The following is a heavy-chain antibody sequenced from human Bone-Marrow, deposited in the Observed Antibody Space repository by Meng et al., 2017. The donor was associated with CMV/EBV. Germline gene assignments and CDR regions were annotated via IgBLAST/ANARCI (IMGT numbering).Heavy chain of an antibody. V-gene: IGHV3-21*01. J-gene: IGHJ6*02. Sequence: GESLKISCAASGFTFSSYAMSWVRQAPGKGLEWVSSISSSSSYIYYADSVKGRFTISRDNAKNSLYLQMNSLRAEDTAVYYCARDIVVVPAATTLNYYYGMDVWGQGTTVTVSS. CDR3: ARDIVVVPAATTLNYYYGMDV. CDR2: ISSSSSYI. D-gene: IGHD2-2*01. CDR1: GFTFSSYA.